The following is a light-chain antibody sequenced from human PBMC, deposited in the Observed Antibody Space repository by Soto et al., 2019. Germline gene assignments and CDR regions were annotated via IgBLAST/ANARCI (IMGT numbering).Light chain of an antibody. CDR1: SSDVGGYNY. CDR3: SSYTSSTTYV. Sequence: QSVLTQPASVSGSPGQSITISCTGTSSDVGGYNYVSWYQQHPGKVPKLMIYEVSDRPSGVSNRFSGSKSGSTASLTISGLQAEDEAEYYCSSYTSSTTYVFGTGTKLTVL. J-gene: IGLJ1*01. CDR2: EVS. V-gene: IGLV2-14*01.